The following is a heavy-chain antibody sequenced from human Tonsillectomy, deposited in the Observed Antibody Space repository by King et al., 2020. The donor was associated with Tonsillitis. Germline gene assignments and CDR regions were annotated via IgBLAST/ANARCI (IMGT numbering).Heavy chain of an antibody. J-gene: IGHJ6*02. CDR3: ARDLGQVYSPGMDV. CDR2: ISYAGNIK. Sequence: VQLVESGGGVVQPGRSLRLSCATSGFIFRSFAMHWVRQAPGKGLEWVAGISYAGNIKYYADSVQGRFTISRDNFKYMLYLQMDSLRPEDTAIYYCARDLGQVYSPGMDVWGQGSTVTVSS. D-gene: IGHD2-21*01. V-gene: IGHV3-30-3*01. CDR1: GFIFRSFA.